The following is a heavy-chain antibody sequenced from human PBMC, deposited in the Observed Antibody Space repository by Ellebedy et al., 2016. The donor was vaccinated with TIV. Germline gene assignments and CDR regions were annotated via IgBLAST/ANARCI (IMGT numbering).Heavy chain of an antibody. Sequence: AASVKVSCKASGYTFTNYYMHWVRQAPGQGLEWMGIIEPSGGTTIYAQKFQGRVTMTRDTSTITVCMELSSLRSEDTAVYYCAREDLLSSSSSDHYGMDVWGQGTTVTVSS. D-gene: IGHD6-6*01. V-gene: IGHV1-46*01. CDR1: GYTFTNYY. J-gene: IGHJ6*02. CDR2: IEPSGGTT. CDR3: AREDLLSSSSSDHYGMDV.